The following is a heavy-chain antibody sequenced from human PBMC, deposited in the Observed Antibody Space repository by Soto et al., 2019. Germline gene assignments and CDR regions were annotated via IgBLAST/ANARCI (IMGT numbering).Heavy chain of an antibody. D-gene: IGHD6-25*01. CDR2: ISGSGATT. V-gene: IGHV3-23*01. CDR3: AKFFAETGGSSGWPWSFHF. Sequence: EVQLLESGGGLVQPGGSLRLSCAASGFTFSSYAMSWVRQAPGKGLEWVSAISGSGATTYYAGSVTGRFTISRDNSKNTLFLQINSLRAEDSAVYYCAKFFAETGGSSGWPWSFHFWGQGTLVTVSS. J-gene: IGHJ4*02. CDR1: GFTFSSYA.